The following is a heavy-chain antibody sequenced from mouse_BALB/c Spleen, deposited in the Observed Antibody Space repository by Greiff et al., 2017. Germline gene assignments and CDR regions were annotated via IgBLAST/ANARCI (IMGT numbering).Heavy chain of an antibody. D-gene: IGHD2-4*01. CDR1: GFTFSSYG. CDR3: ARGGDYDGFAY. V-gene: IGHV5-6*02. J-gene: IGHJ3*01. CDR2: ISSGGSYT. Sequence: DVMLVESGGDLVKPGGSLKLSCAASGFTFSSYGMSWVRQTPDKRLEWVATISSGGSYTYYPDSVKGRFTISRDNAKNTLYLQMSSLKSEDTAMYYCARGGDYDGFAYWGQGTLVTVSA.